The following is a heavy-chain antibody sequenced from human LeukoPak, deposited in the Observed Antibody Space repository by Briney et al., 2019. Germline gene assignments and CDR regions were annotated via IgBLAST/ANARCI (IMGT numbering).Heavy chain of an antibody. V-gene: IGHV3-30*03. CDR3: ARQMATILDGILDY. Sequence: GGSLRLSCEASGFTFSSYWMSWVRQAPGKGLEWVSVISYDGTNKYYADSVKGRFTISRDNSKNTLYLQMNSLKTEDTALYYCARQMATILDGILDYWGQGTLVTVSS. CDR2: ISYDGTNK. J-gene: IGHJ4*02. D-gene: IGHD5-24*01. CDR1: GFTFSSYW.